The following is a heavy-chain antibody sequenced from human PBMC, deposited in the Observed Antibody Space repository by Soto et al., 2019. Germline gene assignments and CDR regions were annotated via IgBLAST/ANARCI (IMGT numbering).Heavy chain of an antibody. CDR1: GGSSRSSSYY. CDR2: IYYSGST. D-gene: IGHD3-16*02. CDR3: ARNERDYDYVWGSYRFDY. Sequence: SETLSLTCTVSGGSSRSSSYYWGWIRQPPGKGLEWIGSIYYSGSTYYNPSLKSRVTISVDTSKNQFSLKLSSVTAADTAVYYCARNERDYDYVWGSYRFDYWGQGTLVTVSS. J-gene: IGHJ4*02. V-gene: IGHV4-39*01.